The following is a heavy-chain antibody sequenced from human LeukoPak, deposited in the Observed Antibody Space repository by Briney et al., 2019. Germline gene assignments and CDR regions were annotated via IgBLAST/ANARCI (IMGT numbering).Heavy chain of an antibody. V-gene: IGHV4-59*01. CDR1: GGSISSYY. D-gene: IGHD3-16*01. Sequence: SETLSLTCTVSGGSISSYYWSWVRQPPGKGLEWLGYIYYSGSTNYNPSLKSRVTISVDTSKNQFSLNLSSVTAADTAVYYCASTVLGGSPPYYFDYWGQGTLVTVSS. CDR3: ASTVLGGSPPYYFDY. J-gene: IGHJ4*02. CDR2: IYYSGST.